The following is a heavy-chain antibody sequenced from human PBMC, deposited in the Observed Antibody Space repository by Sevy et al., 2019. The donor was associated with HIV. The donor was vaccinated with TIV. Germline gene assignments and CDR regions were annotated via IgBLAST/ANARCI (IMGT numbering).Heavy chain of an antibody. CDR3: ARDQHDYAGNLRTGWFDP. J-gene: IGHJ5*02. V-gene: IGHV3-30-3*01. D-gene: IGHD4-17*01. Sequence: GGSLRLSCAASGFTFSSYAIHWVRQAPGKGLEWVAFISYDGSNKYYADPVKGRFTISRDNSKKTLYLQMNSLRAEDTAVYYCARDQHDYAGNLRTGWFDPWGQGTLVTVSS. CDR1: GFTFSSYA. CDR2: ISYDGSNK.